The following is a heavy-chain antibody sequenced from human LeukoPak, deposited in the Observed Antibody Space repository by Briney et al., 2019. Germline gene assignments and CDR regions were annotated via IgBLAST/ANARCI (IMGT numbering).Heavy chain of an antibody. CDR2: INPNTGGT. D-gene: IGHD6-13*01. CDR3: ARGEAAAGLGWFDP. CDR1: GYTFTHFY. V-gene: IGHV1-2*02. J-gene: IGHJ5*02. Sequence: ASVKVSCKASGYTFTHFYIHWVRQAPGQGLEWMGWINPNTGGTRYAQKFQGRVTMTRDTSISTAYMELSRLRSDDTAMYYCARGEAAAGLGWFDPWGQGTLVTVSS.